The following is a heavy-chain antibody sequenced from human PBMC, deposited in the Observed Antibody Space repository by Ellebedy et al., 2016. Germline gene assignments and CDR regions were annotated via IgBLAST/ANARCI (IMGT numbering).Heavy chain of an antibody. D-gene: IGHD1/OR15-1a*01. J-gene: IGHJ6*02. CDR1: GGSLTTYNDY. CDR3: ARLVLEQGTAEDGRGMDV. Sequence: SETLSLTCSVSGGSLTTYNDYWGWIRQPPGKGLEWIGTIFHSGSTYYNTSLKSRVSISMDTSKKQFSLKLRSVTASDTAIYYCARLVLEQGTAEDGRGMDVWGQGTTVTVSS. V-gene: IGHV4-39*07. CDR2: IFHSGST.